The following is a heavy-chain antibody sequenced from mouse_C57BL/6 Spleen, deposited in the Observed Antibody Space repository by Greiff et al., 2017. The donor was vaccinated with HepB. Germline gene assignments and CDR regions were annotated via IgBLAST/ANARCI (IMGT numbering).Heavy chain of an antibody. CDR2: IDPSDSET. V-gene: IGHV1-52*01. CDR3: ARDSTVVYYYAMDY. Sequence: QVQLQQPGAELVRPGSSVKLSCKASGYTFTSYWMHWVKQRPIQGLEWIGNIDPSDSETHYNQKFKDKATLTVDKSSSTAYMQLSSLTSEDSAVYYCARDSTVVYYYAMDYWGQGTSVTVSS. D-gene: IGHD1-1*01. CDR1: GYTFTSYW. J-gene: IGHJ4*01.